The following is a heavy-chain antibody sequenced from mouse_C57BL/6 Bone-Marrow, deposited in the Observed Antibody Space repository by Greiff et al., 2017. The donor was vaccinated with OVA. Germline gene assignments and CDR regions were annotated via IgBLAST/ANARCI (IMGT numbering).Heavy chain of an antibody. D-gene: IGHD1-1*01. CDR2: INPSTGGT. CDR3: AREATVVENYFDY. Sequence: EVQLVESGPELVKPGASVKISCKASGYSFTGYYMNWVKQSPEKSLEWIGEINPSTGGTTYNQKFKAKATLTVDKSSSTAYMQLKSLTSEDSAVYYCAREATVVENYFDYWGQGTTLTVSS. V-gene: IGHV1-42*01. J-gene: IGHJ2*01. CDR1: GYSFTGYY.